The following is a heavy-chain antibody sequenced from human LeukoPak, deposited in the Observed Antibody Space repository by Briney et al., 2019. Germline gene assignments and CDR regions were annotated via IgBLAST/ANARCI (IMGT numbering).Heavy chain of an antibody. J-gene: IGHJ4*02. Sequence: SETLSLTCTVSGGSISSSSYYWGWIRQPPGKGLEWIGSIYYSGSTYYNPSLKSRVTIPVDMSKNQFSLKLSSVTAADTAVYYCARRFRSSGMGYWGQGTLVAVSS. CDR1: GGSISSSSYY. CDR2: IYYSGST. V-gene: IGHV4-39*01. D-gene: IGHD3-10*01. CDR3: ARRFRSSGMGY.